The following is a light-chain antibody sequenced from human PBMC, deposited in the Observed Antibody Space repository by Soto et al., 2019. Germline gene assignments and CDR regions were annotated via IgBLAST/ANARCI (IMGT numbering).Light chain of an antibody. CDR3: QQYLSLPVT. J-gene: IGKJ2*01. Sequence: EVVLTQSPGTLSLSPVERATLSCRASQTVTSNYLAWYQQKPGQAPRLLIYGASSRATDIPHRFSGSGSGTDFTLTISRLEPEDFALYYCQQYLSLPVTFGQGTKLEIK. V-gene: IGKV3-20*01. CDR2: GAS. CDR1: QTVTSNY.